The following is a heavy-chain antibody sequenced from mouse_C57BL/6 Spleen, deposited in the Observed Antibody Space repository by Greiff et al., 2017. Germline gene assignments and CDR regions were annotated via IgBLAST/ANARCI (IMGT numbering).Heavy chain of an antibody. D-gene: IGHD1-1*01. J-gene: IGHJ1*03. CDR3: ARRDYYGSSNWYFDV. V-gene: IGHV15-2*01. CDR1: DSAVFPIAY. Sequence: QVQLQQSGSELRSPGSSVKLSCKDSDSAVFPIAYMSWVRQKPGHGFEWIGGILPSIGRTIDGEKFEDKATSDADTLSNTAYLELNRLTSEYSAIYYGARRDYYGSSNWYFDVWGTGTTVTVSS. CDR2: ILPSIGRT.